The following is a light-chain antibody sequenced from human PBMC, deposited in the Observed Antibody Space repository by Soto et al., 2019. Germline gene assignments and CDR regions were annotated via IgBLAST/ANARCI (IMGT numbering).Light chain of an antibody. CDR3: AAWDDSLNGWV. J-gene: IGLJ3*02. CDR1: SSNIGSNN. V-gene: IGLV1-44*01. Sequence: QSVMTQPPSASGTPGQRVTISCSGSSSNIGSNNVNWYQQLPGMAPKLLIHSNNQRPSGVPARLSGSKSGTSASLAISGLQSEDEADYYCAAWDDSLNGWVFGGGTKVTVL. CDR2: SNN.